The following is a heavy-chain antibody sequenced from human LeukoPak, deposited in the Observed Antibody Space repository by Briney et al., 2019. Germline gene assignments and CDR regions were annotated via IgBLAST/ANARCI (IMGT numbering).Heavy chain of an antibody. CDR1: GFTVSQNY. CDR3: ARDRAWTQASVEFDP. CDR2: IYADGTT. J-gene: IGHJ5*02. D-gene: IGHD5-18*01. V-gene: IGHV3-66*02. Sequence: GGSLRLSCAASGFTVSQNYMSWVRQAPGRGLEWVSLIYADGTTHYADSVKGRFTISRDNSKNTVYLQMNSVRPEDTAVYYCARDRAWTQASVEFDPWGQGTLVTVSS.